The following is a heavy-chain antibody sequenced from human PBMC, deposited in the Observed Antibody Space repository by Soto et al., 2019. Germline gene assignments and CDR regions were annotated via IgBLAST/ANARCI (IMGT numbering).Heavy chain of an antibody. CDR3: ARDRSSWYSRPPYYYYGMDV. CDR1: GYTFPGYG. CDR2: ISAYNGNT. V-gene: IGHV1-18*01. Sequence: ASVKVSCKASGYTFPGYGTSWVRRPPGQGLKWMGWISAYNGNTNYAQKLQGRVTMTTDTSTSTAYMELRSLRSDDTAVYYCARDRSSWYSRPPYYYYGMDVWGQGTTVTVSS. D-gene: IGHD6-13*01. J-gene: IGHJ6*02.